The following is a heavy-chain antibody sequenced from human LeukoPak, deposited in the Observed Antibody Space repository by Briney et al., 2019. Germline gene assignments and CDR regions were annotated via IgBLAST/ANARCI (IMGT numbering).Heavy chain of an antibody. V-gene: IGHV4-34*01. CDR1: GGSFSGYY. CDR2: INHSGST. Sequence: TSETLSLTCAVYGGSFSGYYWSWIRQPPGKGLEWIGEINHSGSTNYNPSLKSRVTISVDTSKNQFSLKLSSVTAADTAVYYCAREYCSSTSCYKSPFDYWGQGTLVTVSS. D-gene: IGHD2-2*02. CDR3: AREYCSSTSCYKSPFDY. J-gene: IGHJ4*02.